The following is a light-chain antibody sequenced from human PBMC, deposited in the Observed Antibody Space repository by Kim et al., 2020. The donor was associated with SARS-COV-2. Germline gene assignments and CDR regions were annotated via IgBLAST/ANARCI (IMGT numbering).Light chain of an antibody. CDR2: DAS. CDR3: QQYDNLPYT. J-gene: IGKJ2*01. V-gene: IGKV1-33*01. Sequence: SESVGDRVTITCQASQDITNYLNWYQQKPGKAPKLLIYDASNLETGVPSRFSGSGSGTDFTFTINSLQPEDIATYYCQQYDNLPYTFGQGTKLEIK. CDR1: QDITNY.